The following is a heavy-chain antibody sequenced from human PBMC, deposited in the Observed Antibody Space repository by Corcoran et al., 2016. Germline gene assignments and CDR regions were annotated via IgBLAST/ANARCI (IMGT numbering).Heavy chain of an antibody. J-gene: IGHJ5*02. CDR1: GYSITSGHF. V-gene: IGHV4-38-2*01. CDR3: VRNPNIWFDP. CDR2: IYHSGNT. Sequence: QVQLQESGPGLVKPSETLSLTCAVSGYSITSGHFWGWVRQPPGKGLEWIANIYHSGNTFSNPSLKSRVTILVDTSKNQVSLKVNSVTAADTAIYYCVRNPNIWFDPWGQGTLVTVSS.